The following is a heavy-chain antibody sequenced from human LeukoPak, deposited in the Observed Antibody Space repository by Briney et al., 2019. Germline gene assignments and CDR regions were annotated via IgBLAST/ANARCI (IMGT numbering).Heavy chain of an antibody. CDR1: GGTFSSYA. CDR3: ASPPNSVAGGFDY. J-gene: IGHJ4*02. V-gene: IGHV1-69*01. Sequence: SVKVSCKASGGTFSSYAISWVRQAPGQGLEWMGGIIPIFGTANYAQKFQGRVTITADESTSTAYMELSSLRSEDTAVYYCASPPNSVAGGFDYWGQGTLVTVSS. CDR2: IIPIFGTA. D-gene: IGHD6-19*01.